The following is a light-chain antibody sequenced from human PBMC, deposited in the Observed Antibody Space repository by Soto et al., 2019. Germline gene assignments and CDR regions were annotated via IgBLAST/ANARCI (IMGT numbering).Light chain of an antibody. CDR1: SSDVGNYNY. J-gene: IGLJ3*02. Sequence: QSVLTQPHSVSGSPGQSVTISCSGTSSDVGNYNYVSWYQHHPGKAPKLMIYDVTTWPSGVPDRFSGSKSGNTASLTISGLQAEDEADFYCCSYAGSYTWVFGGGTKLTVL. V-gene: IGLV2-11*01. CDR2: DVT. CDR3: CSYAGSYTWV.